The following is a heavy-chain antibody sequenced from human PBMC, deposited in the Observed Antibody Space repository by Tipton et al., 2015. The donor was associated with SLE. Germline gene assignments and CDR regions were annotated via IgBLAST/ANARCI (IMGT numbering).Heavy chain of an antibody. J-gene: IGHJ6*02. CDR3: ARDPNGVRTGTYSLYYYGMDV. CDR1: GVSISTYY. Sequence: TLSLTCSVSGVSISTYYWSWIRQPPGKGLEWIGYVYHDGSTDYNPSLKSRVTISVDTSKNQFSLKLNSVTAADTAVYYCARDPNGVRTGTYSLYYYGMDVWGQGTTVTVSS. V-gene: IGHV4-59*01. D-gene: IGHD2-8*01. CDR2: VYHDGST.